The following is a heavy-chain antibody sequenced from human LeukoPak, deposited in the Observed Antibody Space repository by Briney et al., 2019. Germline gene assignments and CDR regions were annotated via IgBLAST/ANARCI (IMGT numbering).Heavy chain of an antibody. D-gene: IGHD6-13*01. CDR3: ARGTSSSWYRWFDY. CDR2: IYDSGST. Sequence: SSETLSLTCTVSGGSISSSRYYSGWLRQPPGKGLELIVSIYDSGSTYYNPSLKSRVTISVDTSKNQFSLKLSSVTAADTAVYYCARGTSSSWYRWFDYWGQGTLVTVSS. CDR1: GGSISSSRYY. V-gene: IGHV4-39*01. J-gene: IGHJ4*02.